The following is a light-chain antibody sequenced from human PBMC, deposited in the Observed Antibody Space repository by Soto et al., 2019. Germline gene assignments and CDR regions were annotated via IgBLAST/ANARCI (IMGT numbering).Light chain of an antibody. J-gene: IGKJ2*01. Sequence: VMTQTPLSLSVTPGQPASISCKSRRRLLHTNGQTYLYSYVHKAGQSPQLLIYELSKRFSGVPERFSGSGSGTDFTLKISRVVADDVGIYYCMQCIQVPSFGQGTKVEI. V-gene: IGKV2D-29*02. CDR2: ELS. CDR3: MQCIQVPS. CDR1: RRLLHTNGQTY.